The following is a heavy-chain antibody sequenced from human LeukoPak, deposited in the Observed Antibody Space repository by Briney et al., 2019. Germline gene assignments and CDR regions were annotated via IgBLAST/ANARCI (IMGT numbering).Heavy chain of an antibody. CDR2: IYYSGST. CDR3: EGAKSGSYFLGGWFDP. J-gene: IGHJ5*02. Sequence: SQTLSLTCTVSGDSISSGSYYWSWIRQHPGKGLEWIGYIYYSGSTYYNPSLKSRVTISVDTSKNQFSLKLSSVTAADTAVYYCEGAKSGSYFLGGWFDPWGQGTLVTVSS. D-gene: IGHD1-26*01. CDR1: GDSISSGSYY. V-gene: IGHV4-31*08.